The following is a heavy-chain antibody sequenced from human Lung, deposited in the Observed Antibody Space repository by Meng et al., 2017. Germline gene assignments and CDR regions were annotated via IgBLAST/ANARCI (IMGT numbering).Heavy chain of an antibody. Sequence: QVQLQPWGAGPLKPSETLSPPCVVSGGSFSDYYWSWIRQPPGKGLEWIGEINHSGSTNYNPSLESRATISVDTSQNNLSLKLSSVTAADSAVYYCARGPTTMAHDFDYWGQGTLVTVSS. J-gene: IGHJ4*02. CDR1: GGSFSDYY. D-gene: IGHD4-11*01. CDR2: INHSGST. CDR3: ARGPTTMAHDFDY. V-gene: IGHV4-34*01.